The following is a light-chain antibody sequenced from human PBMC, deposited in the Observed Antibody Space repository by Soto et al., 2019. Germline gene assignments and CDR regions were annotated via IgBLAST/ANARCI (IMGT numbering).Light chain of an antibody. Sequence: EIVLTQSPGTLSLSPGETATLSCRASETVVTSFLGWYQQKPGRAPSLLIYSASRSATGIPDRFDGSGSATDFTLTISRLEPEDFVVYYCHQYGSSPLTFGGGTKVEI. CDR3: HQYGSSPLT. V-gene: IGKV3-20*01. CDR2: SAS. CDR1: ETVVTSF. J-gene: IGKJ4*01.